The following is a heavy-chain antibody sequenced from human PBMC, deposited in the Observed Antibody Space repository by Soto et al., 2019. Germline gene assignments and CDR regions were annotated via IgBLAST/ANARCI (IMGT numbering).Heavy chain of an antibody. J-gene: IGHJ3*02. V-gene: IGHV3-23*01. CDR1: GFTLSSYA. D-gene: IGHD4-17*01. CDR3: ANYFGDYGDAFDI. Sequence: PGGSLRLSCAASGFTLSSYAMSWIRQAAGKGLEWVSAISGSGGSTYYADSVKGRFTISRDNSKNTLYLQMNSLRAEDTAVYYCANYFGDYGDAFDIWVQVTMVTVSS. CDR2: ISGSGGST.